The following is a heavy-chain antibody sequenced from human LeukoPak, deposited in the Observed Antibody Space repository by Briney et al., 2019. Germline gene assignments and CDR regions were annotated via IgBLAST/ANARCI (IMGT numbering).Heavy chain of an antibody. J-gene: IGHJ6*02. CDR2: IIPILGIA. V-gene: IGHV1-69*04. D-gene: IGHD6-13*01. CDR1: GGTFSSYD. CDR3: AREGAVPTAWTIESWSGLRSFYGMDV. Sequence: GASVKVSCKASGGTFSSYDISWVRQAPGQGLEWMGRIIPILGIANYAQKFQGRVTITADKSTSTAYMELSSLRSEDTAVYYCAREGAVPTAWTIESWSGLRSFYGMDVWGQGTTVTVSS.